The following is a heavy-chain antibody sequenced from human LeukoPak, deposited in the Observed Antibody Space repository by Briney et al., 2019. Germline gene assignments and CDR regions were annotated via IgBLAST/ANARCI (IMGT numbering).Heavy chain of an antibody. CDR2: ISYDGSNK. V-gene: IGHV3-30*18. CDR3: AKASRYSSGWHPVKTPLSWDV. Sequence: GGSLRLSCAASGFTFSSYGMHWVRQAPGKGLEWVAVISYDGSNKYYADSVKGRFTISRDNSKNTLYLQMNSLRAEDTAVYYCAKASRYSSGWHPVKTPLSWDVWGQGTTVTVSS. D-gene: IGHD6-19*01. J-gene: IGHJ6*02. CDR1: GFTFSSYG.